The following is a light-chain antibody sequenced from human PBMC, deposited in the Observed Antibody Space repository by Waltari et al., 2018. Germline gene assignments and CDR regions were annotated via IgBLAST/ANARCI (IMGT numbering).Light chain of an antibody. Sequence: QSALTQPASVSGSPGQSITISCTGTSSDVGGYNYVSWYQKHPGKAPKLMIYDVSNRPSGVSNRVSGSKSGNTASLTISGLQAEDEADYYCSSYTSSSTLYVVFGGGTKLTVI. CDR1: SSDVGGYNY. J-gene: IGLJ2*01. CDR2: DVS. CDR3: SSYTSSSTLYVV. V-gene: IGLV2-14*03.